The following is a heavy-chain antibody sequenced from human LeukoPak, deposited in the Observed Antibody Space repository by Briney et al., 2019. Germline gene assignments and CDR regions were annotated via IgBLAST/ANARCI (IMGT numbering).Heavy chain of an antibody. Sequence: SETLSLTCTVSGGSINNYFWSWIRQPPGKGLEWIGSIFHSGSTYYNPSLKSRVTISVDTSKNQFSLKLSSVTAADTAVYYCARERGYFDTRDYWGQGTLVTVSS. D-gene: IGHD3-9*01. V-gene: IGHV4-38-2*02. J-gene: IGHJ4*02. CDR1: GGSINNYF. CDR2: IFHSGST. CDR3: ARERGYFDTRDY.